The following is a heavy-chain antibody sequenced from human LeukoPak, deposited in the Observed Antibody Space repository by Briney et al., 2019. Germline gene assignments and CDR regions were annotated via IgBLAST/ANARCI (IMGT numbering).Heavy chain of an antibody. CDR1: EGTFSSYA. Sequence: SVKVSCKASEGTFSSYAISWVRQAPGQGLEWMGGIIPIFGTANYAQKFQGRVTITADESTSTAYMELSSLRSEDTAVYYCARVVFGLVTTDALDIWGQGTMVTVSS. CDR3: ARVVFGLVTTDALDI. J-gene: IGHJ3*02. D-gene: IGHD4-17*01. CDR2: IIPIFGTA. V-gene: IGHV1-69*13.